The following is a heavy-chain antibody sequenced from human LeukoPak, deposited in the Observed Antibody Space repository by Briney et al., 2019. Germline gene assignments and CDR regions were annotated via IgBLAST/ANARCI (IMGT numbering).Heavy chain of an antibody. J-gene: IGHJ4*02. CDR3: ARYHCSSTSCYSEVSFDY. D-gene: IGHD2-2*01. CDR2: IRYDGSNK. CDR1: GFTFSTYG. V-gene: IGHV3-30*02. Sequence: PGGSLRLSCAASGFTFSTYGMHWVRQAPGKGLEWVAFIRYDGSNKYYADSVKGRFTISRDNSKSTLYRQMNSLRAEDTAVYYCARYHCSSTSCYSEVSFDYWGQGTLVTVSS.